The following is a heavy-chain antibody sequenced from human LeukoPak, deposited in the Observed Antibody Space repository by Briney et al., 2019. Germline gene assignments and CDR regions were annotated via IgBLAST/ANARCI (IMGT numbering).Heavy chain of an antibody. CDR2: ISSSGSTI. J-gene: IGHJ6*02. D-gene: IGHD4-23*01. V-gene: IGHV3-11*01. Sequence: PGGSLRLSCAASGFTFSDYYMSWIRQAPGKVLEWVSYISSSGSTIYYADSVKGRFTISRDNAKNSLYLQMNSLRAEDTAVYYCAKSNGGDYYYYGMDVWGQGTTVTVSS. CDR1: GFTFSDYY. CDR3: AKSNGGDYYYYGMDV.